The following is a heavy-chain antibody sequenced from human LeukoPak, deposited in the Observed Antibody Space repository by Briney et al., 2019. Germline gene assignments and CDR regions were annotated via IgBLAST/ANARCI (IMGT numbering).Heavy chain of an antibody. Sequence: GGSLRLFCAASGFTFSSYAMHWVRQAPGKGLEYVSAISSNGGSTYYANSVEGRFTISRDNSKNTLYLQMGSLRAEDMAVYYCARAGFYYDILTPIDYWGQGTLVTVSS. CDR1: GFTFSSYA. CDR3: ARAGFYYDILTPIDY. D-gene: IGHD3-9*01. V-gene: IGHV3-64*01. J-gene: IGHJ4*02. CDR2: ISSNGGST.